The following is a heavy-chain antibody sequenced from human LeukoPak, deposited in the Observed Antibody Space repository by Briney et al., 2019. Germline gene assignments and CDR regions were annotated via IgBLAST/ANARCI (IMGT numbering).Heavy chain of an antibody. CDR3: ARVWGNIRSPYYFDY. D-gene: IGHD3-16*01. CDR2: IYHSGST. V-gene: IGHV4-4*02. CDR1: GGSISSSNW. J-gene: IGHJ4*02. Sequence: SGTLSLTCAVSGGSISSSNWWSWVRQPPEKGLEWIGEIYHSGSTNYNPSLKSRVTISVDKSKNQFSLKLSSVTAADTAVYYCARVWGNIRSPYYFDYWGQGTLVTVSS.